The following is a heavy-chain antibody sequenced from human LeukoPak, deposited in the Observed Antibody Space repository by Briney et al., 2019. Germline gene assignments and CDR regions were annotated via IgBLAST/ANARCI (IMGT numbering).Heavy chain of an antibody. CDR1: GFIASSNH. V-gene: IGHV3-53*05. CDR3: ARDLGPMDV. CDR2: SYSGGGT. Sequence: GGSLRLSCAASGFIASSNHKSWVRQAPGKGLEWVSVSYSGGGTFYADSVKGRFTMSRDHSKGTVYLQMNRLRPEDTAVYYCARDLGPMDVWGKGTTVTVPS. J-gene: IGHJ6*04. D-gene: IGHD7-27*01.